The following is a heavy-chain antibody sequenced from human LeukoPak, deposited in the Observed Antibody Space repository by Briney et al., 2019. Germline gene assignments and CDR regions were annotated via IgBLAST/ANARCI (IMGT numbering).Heavy chain of an antibody. CDR2: ISSGGSTI. CDR3: ASSRTGSYYSVSDY. V-gene: IGHV3-11*01. CDR1: GFTFSDYY. Sequence: GGSLRLSCAASGFTFSDYYMSWIRQAPGKGLEGVSYISSGGSTIYYADSVKGRFTISRDNAKNSLYLQMNSLRAEDTAVYYCASSRTGSYYSVSDYWGQGTLVTVSS. J-gene: IGHJ4*02. D-gene: IGHD1-26*01.